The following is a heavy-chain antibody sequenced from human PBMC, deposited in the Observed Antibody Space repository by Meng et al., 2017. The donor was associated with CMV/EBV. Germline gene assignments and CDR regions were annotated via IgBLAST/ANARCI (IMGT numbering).Heavy chain of an antibody. J-gene: IGHJ4*02. Sequence: LRLSCTVSGGSISSDGYYWSWIRPHPGKGLEWIGYIYYSGSTYYNPSLKSRVTISVDTSKNQFSLKLSSVTAADTAVYYCASQWAGDSSGYYTFDYWGQGTLVTVSS. CDR1: GGSISSDGYY. D-gene: IGHD3-22*01. V-gene: IGHV4-31*03. CDR2: IYYSGST. CDR3: ASQWAGDSSGYYTFDY.